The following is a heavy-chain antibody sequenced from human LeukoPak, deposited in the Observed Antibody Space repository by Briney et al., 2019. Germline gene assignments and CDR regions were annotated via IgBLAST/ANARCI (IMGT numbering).Heavy chain of an antibody. D-gene: IGHD2-2*01. J-gene: IGHJ4*02. Sequence: GGSLRLSCAASGFTFSSYGMHWVRQAPGKGLERVAVISYDGSNKYYADSVKGRFTISRDNSKSTLYLQMNSLRAEDTAVYYCAKDLVVAEQSLDYWGQGTLVTVSS. CDR2: ISYDGSNK. CDR1: GFTFSSYG. CDR3: AKDLVVAEQSLDY. V-gene: IGHV3-30*18.